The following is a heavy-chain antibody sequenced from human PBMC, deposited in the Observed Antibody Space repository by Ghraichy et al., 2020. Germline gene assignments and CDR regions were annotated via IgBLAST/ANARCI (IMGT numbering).Heavy chain of an antibody. CDR2: ISHRGST. CDR1: GGSFSTYY. Sequence: SETLSLTCGVYGGSFSTYYWTWLRQPPGKGLEWIGKISHRGSTNYNPSLKSRVSMLVDRSKSQFSLKLGSVTAADTAVYYCARATISDALDVWGQGTTVTVSS. V-gene: IGHV4-34*01. CDR3: ARATISDALDV. D-gene: IGHD5-24*01. J-gene: IGHJ6*02.